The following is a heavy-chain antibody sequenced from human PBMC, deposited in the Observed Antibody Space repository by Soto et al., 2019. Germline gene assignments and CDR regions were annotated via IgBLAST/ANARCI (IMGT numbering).Heavy chain of an antibody. V-gene: IGHV3-23*01. CDR2: ISGSGGST. Sequence: PGGSLRLSCAASGFTFSSYAMSWVRQAPGKGLEWVSAISGSGGSTYYADSVKGRFTISRDNSKNTLYLQMNSLRAEDTAVYYCALLGGSGRYYNDYYYGMDVWGQGTTVTVSS. CDR3: ALLGGSGRYYNDYYYGMDV. CDR1: GFTFSSYA. D-gene: IGHD3-10*01. J-gene: IGHJ6*02.